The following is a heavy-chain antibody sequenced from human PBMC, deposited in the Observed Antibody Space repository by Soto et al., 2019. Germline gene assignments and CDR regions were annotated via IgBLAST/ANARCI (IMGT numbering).Heavy chain of an antibody. CDR3: ARHGNGYSYGMEV. Sequence: SETLSLTCNVPGGAINSETYYWAWIRQPPGKGLEWIGSIYYSGTTYYNPSLKSRVTISVDTSKNQFSLRLSSVTAADTAVYYCARHGNGYSYGMEVWGQGTTVTVSS. CDR2: IYYSGTT. V-gene: IGHV4-39*01. CDR1: GGAINSETYY. D-gene: IGHD2-21*01. J-gene: IGHJ6*02.